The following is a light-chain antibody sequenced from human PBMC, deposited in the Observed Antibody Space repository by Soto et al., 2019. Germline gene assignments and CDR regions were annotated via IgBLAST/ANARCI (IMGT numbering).Light chain of an antibody. CDR3: QQYDNLPRT. Sequence: DLQMNQSPSSLSPSVGDRVTITCQASQDITNYVNWYQQKPGKAPKLLIYDASNLETGVPSRFSGSGSRTDFSFTISSLQPEDIATHYCQQYDNLPRTFGQGTKVEIK. CDR2: DAS. J-gene: IGKJ1*01. CDR1: QDITNY. V-gene: IGKV1-33*01.